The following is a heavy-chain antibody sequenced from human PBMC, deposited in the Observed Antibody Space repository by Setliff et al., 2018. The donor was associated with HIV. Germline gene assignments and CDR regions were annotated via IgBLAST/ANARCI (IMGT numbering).Heavy chain of an antibody. CDR2: MNPKSGNT. CDR1: GYTFTSYD. J-gene: IGHJ4*02. V-gene: IGHV1-8*02. CDR3: ARGISGYRILWPFDF. Sequence: GASVKVSCKASGYTFTSYDFNWVRQATGQRLEWVGWMNPKSGNTGYAQKFQGRVIMTRSTSKTTAYMELSSLRSQDTAVYYCARGISGYRILWPFDFWGQGTLVTVSS. D-gene: IGHD6-13*01.